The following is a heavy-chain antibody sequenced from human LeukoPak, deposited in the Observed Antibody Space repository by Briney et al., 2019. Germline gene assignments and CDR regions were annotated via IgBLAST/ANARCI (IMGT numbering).Heavy chain of an antibody. CDR2: IYYSGHT. CDR3: AMALVVNWIGFDY. J-gene: IGHJ4*02. CDR1: GGSISSYY. V-gene: IGHV4-59*12. Sequence: SETLSLTCTVSGGSISSYYWNWIRQPPGKGLEWIAYIYYSGHTNYNPSLKSRVTISVDTSKNQFSLKLSSVTAADTAVYYCAMALVVNWIGFDYWGQGTLVTVSS. D-gene: IGHD3-3*01.